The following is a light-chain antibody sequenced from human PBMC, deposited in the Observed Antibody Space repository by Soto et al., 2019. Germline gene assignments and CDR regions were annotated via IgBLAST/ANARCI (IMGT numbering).Light chain of an antibody. CDR2: DAS. CDR1: QSVSSY. J-gene: IGKJ4*01. CDR3: QQANSFPLT. Sequence: EIVLTQSPATLSLSPGERVTLSCRASQSVSSYLAWYQQKPGQAPRLLIYDASNRATGIPARFSGSGSGTDFTLTISSLQPEDFASYYCQQANSFPLTFGGGTKVEIK. V-gene: IGKV3-11*01.